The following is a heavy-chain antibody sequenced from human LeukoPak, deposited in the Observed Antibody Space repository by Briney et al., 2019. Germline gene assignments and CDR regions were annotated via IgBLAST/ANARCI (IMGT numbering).Heavy chain of an antibody. CDR2: IYDRGST. D-gene: IGHD6-6*01. Sequence: SETLSLTCTVSGGSISSSSYYWGWIRQPPGKGLEWIGTIYDRGSTYYNPSLKSRVTISADTSKNQFSLKLSSVTAADTAVYYCARSKGDSSSRYFDDWGQGTLLTVSS. V-gene: IGHV4-39*07. J-gene: IGHJ4*02. CDR3: ARSKGDSSSRYFDD. CDR1: GGSISSSSYY.